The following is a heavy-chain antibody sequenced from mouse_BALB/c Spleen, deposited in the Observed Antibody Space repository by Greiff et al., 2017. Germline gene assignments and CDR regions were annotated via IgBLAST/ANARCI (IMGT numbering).Heavy chain of an antibody. D-gene: IGHD2-10*02. CDR3: AREMYGNYAWFAY. CDR1: GFSLTSYG. Sequence: QVQLKESGPGLVAPSQSLSITCTVSGFSLTSYGVHWVRQPPGKGLEWLGVIWAGGSTNYNSALMSRLSISKDNSKSQVFLKMNSLQTDDTAMYYCAREMYGNYAWFAYWGQGTLVTVSA. J-gene: IGHJ3*01. CDR2: IWAGGST. V-gene: IGHV2-9*02.